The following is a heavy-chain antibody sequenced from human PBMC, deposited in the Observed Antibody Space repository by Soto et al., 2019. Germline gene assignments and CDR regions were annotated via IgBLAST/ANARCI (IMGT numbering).Heavy chain of an antibody. J-gene: IGHJ6*02. Sequence: WGSLRLSCAASGFTFSSYAMSWVRQAPGKGLEWVSAISGSGGSTYYADSVKGRFTISRDNSKNTLYLQMNSLRAEDTAVYYCAKGTGIVVVPAAVYYYGMDVWGQGTTVTVSS. CDR2: ISGSGGST. V-gene: IGHV3-23*01. D-gene: IGHD2-2*01. CDR1: GFTFSSYA. CDR3: AKGTGIVVVPAAVYYYGMDV.